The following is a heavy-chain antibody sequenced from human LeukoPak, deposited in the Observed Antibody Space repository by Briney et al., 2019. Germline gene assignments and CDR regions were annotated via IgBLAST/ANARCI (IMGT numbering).Heavy chain of an antibody. Sequence: GGSLRLSCAASGFTFSNYWMLWVRQAPGKGLESVSRINNDGSVTNYADSVKGRFTVSRDNADNTMFLQMNSVRGEDTAVYYCATKQWLAPPPDSWGQGTPVTVSS. CDR3: ATKQWLAPPPDS. J-gene: IGHJ4*02. CDR2: INNDGSVT. CDR1: GFTFSNYW. V-gene: IGHV3-74*01. D-gene: IGHD6-19*01.